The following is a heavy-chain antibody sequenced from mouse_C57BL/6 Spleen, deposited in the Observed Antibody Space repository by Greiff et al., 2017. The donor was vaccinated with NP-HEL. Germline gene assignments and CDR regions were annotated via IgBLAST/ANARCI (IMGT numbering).Heavy chain of an antibody. J-gene: IGHJ2*01. CDR2: ISSGGSYT. CDR1: GFTFSSYG. D-gene: IGHD4-1*01. V-gene: IGHV5-6*01. CDR3: ARLVTGTEYYFDY. Sequence: EVMLVESGGDLVKPGGSLKLSCAASGFTFSSYGMSWVRQTPDKRLEWVATISSGGSYTYYPDSVKGRFTISRDNAKNTLYLQMSSLKSEDTAMYYCARLVTGTEYYFDYWGQGTTLTVSS.